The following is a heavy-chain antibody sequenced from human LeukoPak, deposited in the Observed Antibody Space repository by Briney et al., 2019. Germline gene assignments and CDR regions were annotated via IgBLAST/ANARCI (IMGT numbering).Heavy chain of an antibody. CDR2: INAGNGNT. CDR1: GYTFTSYA. CDR3: ASYGDYYYGMDV. D-gene: IGHD4-17*01. J-gene: IGHJ6*02. Sequence: ASVKVSCKASGYTFTSYAMHWVRQAPGQRLEWMGWINAGNGNTKYSQKFQGRVTITRDTSASTAYMELSSLRSEDTAVYYCASYGDYYYGMDVWGQGTTATVSS. V-gene: IGHV1-3*01.